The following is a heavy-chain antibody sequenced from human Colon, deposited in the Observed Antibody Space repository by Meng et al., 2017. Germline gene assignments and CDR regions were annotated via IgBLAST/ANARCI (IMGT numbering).Heavy chain of an antibody. J-gene: IGHJ4*02. Sequence: GASLKISCAASGFTFSDYYMSWFRQAPGKGLEFISYISSSGSTIYYADSVKGRFTISRDNAKNSLYLQMNSLRAEDTAVYYCARDAVASYYFDYWGQGTLVTVSS. CDR3: ARDAVASYYFDY. CDR2: ISSSGSTI. V-gene: IGHV3-11*04. D-gene: IGHD1-26*01. CDR1: GFTFSDYY.